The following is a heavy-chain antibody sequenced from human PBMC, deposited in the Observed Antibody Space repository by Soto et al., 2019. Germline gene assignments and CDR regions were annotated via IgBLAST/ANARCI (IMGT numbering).Heavy chain of an antibody. D-gene: IGHD1-26*01. V-gene: IGHV3-23*01. CDR1: GFTFSSYA. CDR3: AKCKPYSGSYYYFDY. Sequence: EVQLLESGGGLVKPGGYLRLSCAASGFTFSSYAMSWVRQAPGKGLEWVSAISGSGGSTYYADSVKGRFTISRDNSKNTRYLQMNSLRAEDTAVYYCAKCKPYSGSYYYFDYWGQGTLVTVSS. CDR2: ISGSGGST. J-gene: IGHJ4*02.